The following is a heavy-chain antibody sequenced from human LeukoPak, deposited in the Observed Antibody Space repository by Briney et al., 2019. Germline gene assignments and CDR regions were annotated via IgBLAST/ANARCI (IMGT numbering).Heavy chain of an antibody. D-gene: IGHD2-21*02. CDR3: ATDRGNGDSQKRFDS. CDR2: INQDASEI. Sequence: PGGSLRLSCAASGFTFSTYWKNWYRQAPGKGLEWVGNINQDASEINYVDSVRGRFTISRDNAKGSLHLQMNSLRAEDTAVYYCATDRGNGDSQKRFDSWGQGTLVTVSS. CDR1: GFTFSTYW. V-gene: IGHV3-7*01. J-gene: IGHJ4*02.